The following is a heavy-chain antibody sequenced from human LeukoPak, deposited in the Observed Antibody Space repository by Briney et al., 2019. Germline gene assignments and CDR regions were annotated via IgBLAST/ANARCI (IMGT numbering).Heavy chain of an antibody. CDR3: ARTAPRGVISSYNWFDP. CDR1: GYTFTSYG. V-gene: IGHV1-18*01. CDR2: ISAYNGNT. Sequence: GASVKVSCKASGYTFTSYGISWVRQAPGQGLEWMGWISAYNGNTNYAQKLQGRVTMTTDTSTSTAYMELRSLRSDDTAVYYCARTAPRGVISSYNWFDPWGQGTLVTVSS. D-gene: IGHD3-10*01. J-gene: IGHJ5*02.